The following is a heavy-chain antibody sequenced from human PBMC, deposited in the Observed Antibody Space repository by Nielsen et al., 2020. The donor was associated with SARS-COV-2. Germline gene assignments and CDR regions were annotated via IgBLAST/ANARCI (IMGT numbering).Heavy chain of an antibody. CDR3: ARRSDWFDP. Sequence: SETLSLTCSVSGGSMTSYYWTWIRQPPGKGLEWIGCAYYTGITNYNPSLRSRVTISIDTSKRQVSLKMTSVTAADTAVYYCARRSDWFDPWGQGTLVTASS. V-gene: IGHV4-59*01. CDR1: GGSMTSYY. J-gene: IGHJ5*02. CDR2: AYYTGIT.